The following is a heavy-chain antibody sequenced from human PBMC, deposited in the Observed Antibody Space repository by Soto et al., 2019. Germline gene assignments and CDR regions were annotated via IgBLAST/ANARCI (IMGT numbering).Heavy chain of an antibody. J-gene: IGHJ4*02. D-gene: IGHD3-16*01. Sequence: TLSLPCAAYSRALCGYYSTSIRQLPGEGLEWLGHTHHSGSTYYNPTLESRVIISVDTSNNQFSLKLRSVTAADTAVYYCARFRGSPYAPDYFDYWGQGTLVTVSS. CDR3: ARFRGSPYAPDYFDY. V-gene: IGHV4-34*09. CDR1: SRALCGYY. CDR2: THHSGST.